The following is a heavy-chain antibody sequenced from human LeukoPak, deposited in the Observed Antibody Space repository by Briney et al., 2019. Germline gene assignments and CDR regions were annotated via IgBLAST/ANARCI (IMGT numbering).Heavy chain of an antibody. V-gene: IGHV1-8*01. D-gene: IGHD2-2*01. CDR1: GYTFTSYD. J-gene: IGHJ6*03. CDR2: MNPNSGNT. Sequence: ASVKVSCKASGYTFTSYDINWVRQATGQGLEWMGWMNPNSGNTGYAQKFQGRVTMTRNTSISTAYMELSSLRSEDTAVYYRARGPGYCSSTSCYLYWYYYYYMDVWGKGTTVTVSS. CDR3: ARGPGYCSSTSCYLYWYYYYYMDV.